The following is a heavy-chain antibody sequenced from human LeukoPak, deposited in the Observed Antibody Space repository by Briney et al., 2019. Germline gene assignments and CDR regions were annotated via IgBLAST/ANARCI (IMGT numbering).Heavy chain of an antibody. Sequence: ASVKVSCKASGYTFTSYGISWVRQAPGQGLEWMGWISAYNGNTNYAQKLQGRVTMTTDTSTSTAYMELSRLRSDDTAVYYCARDRGNDSNLDYWGQGTLVTVSS. CDR2: ISAYNGNT. CDR3: ARDRGNDSNLDY. CDR1: GYTFTSYG. J-gene: IGHJ4*02. V-gene: IGHV1-18*01. D-gene: IGHD3-22*01.